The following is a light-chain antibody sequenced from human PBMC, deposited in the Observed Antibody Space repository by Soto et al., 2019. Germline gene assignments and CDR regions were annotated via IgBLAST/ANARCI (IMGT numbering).Light chain of an antibody. V-gene: IGLV4-60*02. CDR2: LEDSGSY. CDR1: SRHSNYI. J-gene: IGLJ3*02. Sequence: QLVLTQSSSASASLGSSVKLTCTLSSRHSNYIIAWHQHQPGKAPRYLMNLEDSGSYNKGNGVPDRFSGSSSGPDRHLTISNLQFEDEADYYCETWDSNSWVFGGGTQLTVL. CDR3: ETWDSNSWV.